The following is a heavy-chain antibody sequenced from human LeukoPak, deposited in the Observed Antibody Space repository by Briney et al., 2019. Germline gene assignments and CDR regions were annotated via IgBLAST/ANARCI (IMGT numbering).Heavy chain of an antibody. CDR2: IYYSGST. J-gene: IGHJ4*02. CDR1: GGTISSYY. V-gene: IGHV4-59*01. D-gene: IGHD6-19*01. CDR3: ARGVAVAGYYFDY. Sequence: SETLSLTCTVSGGTISSYYWSWIRQPPGKGLEWIGYIYYSGSTNYNPSLKSRVTISVDTSQNQFSLKLSSVTAADTAVYYRARGVAVAGYYFDYWGQGTLVTVSS.